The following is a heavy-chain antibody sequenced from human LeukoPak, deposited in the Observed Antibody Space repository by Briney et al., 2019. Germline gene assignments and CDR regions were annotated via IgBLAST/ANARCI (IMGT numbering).Heavy chain of an antibody. V-gene: IGHV1-69*04. D-gene: IGHD6-19*01. CDR3: ARDQARQWLAYNWFDP. J-gene: IGHJ5*02. Sequence: SVKVSCKASGGTFSSYAISWVRQAPGQGLEWMGRIIPILGIANYAQKFQGRVTITADKSTSTAYMGLSSLRSEDTAVYYCARDQARQWLAYNWFDPWGQGTLVTVSS. CDR2: IIPILGIA. CDR1: GGTFSSYA.